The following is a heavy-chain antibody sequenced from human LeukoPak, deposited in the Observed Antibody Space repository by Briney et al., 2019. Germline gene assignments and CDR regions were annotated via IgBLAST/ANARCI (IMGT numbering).Heavy chain of an antibody. CDR3: AGCSTVTTYCYSYYMDI. CDR2: IKHDGSGT. Sequence: GGSLRLSCAASEFTFSNYWMSWVRLAPGKGMDGLANIKHDGSGTYYVHPVKGRSTTSRDNAKNQPYLHINNLRAEDTAVYYCAGCSTVTTYCYSYYMDIWGKGTTVTVSS. CDR1: EFTFSNYW. V-gene: IGHV3-7*01. D-gene: IGHD4-17*01. J-gene: IGHJ6*03.